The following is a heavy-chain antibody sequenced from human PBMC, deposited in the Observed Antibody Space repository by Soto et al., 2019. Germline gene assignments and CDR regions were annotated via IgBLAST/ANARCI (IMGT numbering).Heavy chain of an antibody. J-gene: IGHJ6*02. CDR1: GFTFSRLS. V-gene: IGHV3-30-3*01. CDR3: ARDHGMFLSYYYYGMDV. D-gene: IGHD3-10*02. Sequence: PGGSLRLSCAASGFTFSRLSMHWVRQAPGKGLAWVAVISYDGNNKHFAESVKGRFSISREDSKNTVYLEMNNLRGDDSAVYYCARDHGMFLSYYYYGMDVWGQGTTVTVSS. CDR2: ISYDGNNK.